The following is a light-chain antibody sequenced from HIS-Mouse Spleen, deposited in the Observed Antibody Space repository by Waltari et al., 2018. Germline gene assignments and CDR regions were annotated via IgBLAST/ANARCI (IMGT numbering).Light chain of an antibody. J-gene: IGKJ2*01. Sequence: IRMTQSPSSLSASTGDRVTITCRASQGISSYLAWYQQKPGKAPKLLIYAASTLQSGVPSRFSGSGSGTDFTLTISCLHSEDFATYYCQQYYSYPYTFGQGTKLEIK. V-gene: IGKV1-8*01. CDR1: QGISSY. CDR2: AAS. CDR3: QQYYSYPYT.